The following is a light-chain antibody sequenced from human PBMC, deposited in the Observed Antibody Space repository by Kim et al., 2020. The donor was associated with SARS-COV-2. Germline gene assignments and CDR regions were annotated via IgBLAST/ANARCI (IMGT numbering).Light chain of an antibody. CDR1: KLGNKD. Sequence: SVSQGQPASITCSGDKLGNKDVSWYQQRPGQSPVLVIYQNTKRPSGIPDRFSGSNSGNTGTLTISGTQAVDEANYYCQVWDDYTVIFGGGTQLTVL. J-gene: IGLJ2*01. CDR2: QNT. CDR3: QVWDDYTVI. V-gene: IGLV3-1*01.